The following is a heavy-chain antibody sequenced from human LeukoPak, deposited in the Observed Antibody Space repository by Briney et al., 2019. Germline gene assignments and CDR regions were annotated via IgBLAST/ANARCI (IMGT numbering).Heavy chain of an antibody. CDR3: ARGWGYSSSSGSPSMFDP. V-gene: IGHV3-74*01. CDR2: INSDGSST. Sequence: PGGSLRLSCAASRFTFSNYAMSWVRRAPGKGLVWVSRINSDGSSTSYADSVKGRFTISRDNAKNTLYLQMNSLRAEDTAVYYCARGWGYSSSSGSPSMFDPWGQGTLVTVSS. J-gene: IGHJ5*02. D-gene: IGHD6-6*01. CDR1: RFTFSNYA.